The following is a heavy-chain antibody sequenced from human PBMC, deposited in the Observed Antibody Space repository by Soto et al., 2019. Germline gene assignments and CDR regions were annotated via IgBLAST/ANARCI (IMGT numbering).Heavy chain of an antibody. CDR2: IYYSGST. Sequence: SETLSLTCTVSGGSISSSSYYWGWIRQPPGKGLEWIGSIYYSGSTYYNPSLKSRVTISVDTSKNQFSLKLSSVTAADTAVYYCARRSGLYWLSEFDYWGQGTLVTVSS. CDR3: ARRSGLYWLSEFDY. V-gene: IGHV4-39*01. J-gene: IGHJ4*02. CDR1: GGSISSSSYY. D-gene: IGHD3-9*01.